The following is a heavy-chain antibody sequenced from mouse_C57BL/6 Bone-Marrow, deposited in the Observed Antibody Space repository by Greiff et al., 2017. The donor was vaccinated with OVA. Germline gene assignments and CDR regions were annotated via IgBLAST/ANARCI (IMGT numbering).Heavy chain of an antibody. Sequence: QVQLQQPGTELVKPGASVKLSCKASGYTFTSYWMHWVTQRPGQGLEWIGNINPSNGGTNYNEKLKSKATLTVDTSSSTAYMQLSRRTSEDSAVYYCARVDYYGSSPFAYWGQGTLVTVSA. CDR2: INPSNGGT. J-gene: IGHJ3*01. D-gene: IGHD1-1*01. V-gene: IGHV1-53*01. CDR3: ARVDYYGSSPFAY. CDR1: GYTFTSYW.